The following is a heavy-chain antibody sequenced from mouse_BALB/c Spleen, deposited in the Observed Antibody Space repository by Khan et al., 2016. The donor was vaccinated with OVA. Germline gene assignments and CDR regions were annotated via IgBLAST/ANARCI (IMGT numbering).Heavy chain of an antibody. CDR1: GYTFSSSW. Sequence: QVQLQQPGAELVRPGSSVKISCKASGYTFSSSWMNWVKQRPGQGLEWIGQIYPGNDDTNYNGKFKGKATLTADKSSRTAYMQLTSLTSEDSAVYFWARYYGSRFAYWGQGTLVTVSA. CDR2: IYPGNDDT. J-gene: IGHJ3*01. D-gene: IGHD1-1*01. CDR3: ARYYGSRFAY. V-gene: IGHV1-80*01.